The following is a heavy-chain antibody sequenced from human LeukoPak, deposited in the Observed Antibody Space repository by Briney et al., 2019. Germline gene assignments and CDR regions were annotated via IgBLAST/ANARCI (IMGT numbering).Heavy chain of an antibody. D-gene: IGHD4-17*01. CDR2: IYSGGST. V-gene: IGHV3-66*02. CDR3: ARDLDYGDYVYSY. CDR1: GFTVSSNY. J-gene: IGHJ4*02. Sequence: GGSLRLSCAASGFTVSSNYMSWVRQAPGKGLEWVSVIYSGGSTYYADSVKGRFTISRDNSKNTLYLQMNSLRAEDTAVYYCARDLDYGDYVYSYWGQGTLVTVSS.